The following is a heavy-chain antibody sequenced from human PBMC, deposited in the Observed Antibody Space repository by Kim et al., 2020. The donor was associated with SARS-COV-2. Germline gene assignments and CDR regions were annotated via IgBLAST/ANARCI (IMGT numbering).Heavy chain of an antibody. CDR3: ARVRTRALKPYNWFDP. CDR1: GYTFTSYD. V-gene: IGHV1-8*01. D-gene: IGHD3-10*01. J-gene: IGHJ5*02. Sequence: ASVKVSCKASGYTFTSYDINWVRQATGQGLEWMGWMNPNSGNTGYAQKFQGRVTMTRNTSISTAYMELSSLRSEDTAVYYCARVRTRALKPYNWFDPWGQGTLVTVSS. CDR2: MNPNSGNT.